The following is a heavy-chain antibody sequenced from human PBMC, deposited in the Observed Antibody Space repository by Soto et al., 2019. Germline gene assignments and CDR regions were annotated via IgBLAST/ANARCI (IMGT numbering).Heavy chain of an antibody. CDR1: GYTFTSYG. D-gene: IGHD3-22*01. J-gene: IGHJ6*02. CDR2: ISAYDGNT. V-gene: IGHV1-18*01. Sequence: QAQLVQSGAEVKKPGASVKVSCKASGYTFTSYGIDWVRQAPGQGLEWLGWISAYDGNTKYAQILQGRVSLTTDTSTNXAXMQXRSLSSDDTAMYFCARGGYYDSSGSRNYYYYGMNVWGQGTTVTVSS. CDR3: ARGGYYDSSGSRNYYYYGMNV.